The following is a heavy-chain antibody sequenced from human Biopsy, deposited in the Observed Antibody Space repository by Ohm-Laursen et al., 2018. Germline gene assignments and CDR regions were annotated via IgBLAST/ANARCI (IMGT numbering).Heavy chain of an antibody. J-gene: IGHJ4*02. CDR1: GGSISNYF. CDR2: FRFEDRT. D-gene: IGHD3-16*01. CDR3: TRAGGGKIYGL. Sequence: TLSLTCAVSGGSISNYFWTWIRQPPGKGLEWIGYFRFEDRTSYNSSLKSRVTISADTSKNQFSLRLSSVTAADTALYYCTRAGGGKIYGLWGQGTLVTVSS. V-gene: IGHV4-59*01.